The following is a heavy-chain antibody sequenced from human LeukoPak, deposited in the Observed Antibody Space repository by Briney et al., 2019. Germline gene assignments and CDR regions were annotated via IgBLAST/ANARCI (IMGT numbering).Heavy chain of an antibody. D-gene: IGHD3-3*01. CDR2: IYYSGST. J-gene: IGHJ4*02. CDR3: ARGVTIFARPQDY. CDR1: GGSISGSSYY. Sequence: SETLSLTCTVSGGSISGSSYYWGWIRQPPGKGLEWIGSIYYSGSTYYNPSLKSRVTISVDTSKNQFSLKLSSVTAADTAVYYCARGVTIFARPQDYWGQGTLVTVSS. V-gene: IGHV4-39*07.